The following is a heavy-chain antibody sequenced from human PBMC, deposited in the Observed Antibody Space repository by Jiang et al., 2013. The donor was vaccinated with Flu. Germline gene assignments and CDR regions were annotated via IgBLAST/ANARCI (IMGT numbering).Heavy chain of an antibody. CDR1: GDSVSNNSAA. CDR3: TSGNYYFGS. Sequence: SGDSVSNNSAAWVWIRQSPSRGLEWLGRTYYRSSWIYEYAASVKGRITIIPDTSRNQFSLQLSSVTPEDTAMYYCTSGNYYFGSWGQGTPVTVSP. J-gene: IGHJ4*02. CDR2: TYYRSSWIY. V-gene: IGHV6-1*01. D-gene: IGHD5-24*01.